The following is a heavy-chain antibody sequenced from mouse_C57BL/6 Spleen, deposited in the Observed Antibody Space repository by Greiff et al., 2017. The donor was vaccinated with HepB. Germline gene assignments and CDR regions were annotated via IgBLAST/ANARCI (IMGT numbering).Heavy chain of an antibody. Sequence: EVQGVESVAELVRPGASVKLSCTASGFNIKNTYMHWVKQRPEQGLEWIGRIDPANGNTKYAPKFQGKATITADTSSNTAYLQLSSLTSEDTAIYYCASGSYYGNYFDYWGQGTTLTVSS. J-gene: IGHJ2*01. CDR1: GFNIKNTY. V-gene: IGHV14-3*01. CDR2: IDPANGNT. CDR3: ASGSYYGNYFDY. D-gene: IGHD2-1*01.